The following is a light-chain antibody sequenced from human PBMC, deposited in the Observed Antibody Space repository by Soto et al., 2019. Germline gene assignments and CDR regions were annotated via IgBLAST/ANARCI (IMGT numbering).Light chain of an antibody. J-gene: IGLJ2*01. CDR2: EVS. Sequence: QSALTQPPSASGSPGQSVTISCTGSSSDVGGYNYVSWYQQHPAEAPKLMIYEVSKRPSGVPDRLSGSKSGNTASLTVSGLQAEDEADYYCSSYGGGNTVVFGGGTKLTVL. CDR3: SSYGGGNTVV. CDR1: SSDVGGYNY. V-gene: IGLV2-8*01.